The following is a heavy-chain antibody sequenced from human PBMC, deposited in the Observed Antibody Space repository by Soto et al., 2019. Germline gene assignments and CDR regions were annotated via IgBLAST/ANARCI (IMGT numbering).Heavy chain of an antibody. CDR3: ARDQGGITGTHAAFDI. J-gene: IGHJ3*02. Sequence: QVQLVQSGAEVKKPGSSVKVSCKASGGTFSSYAISWVRQAPGQGLEWMGGIIPIFGTANYAQKFQGRVTITEDESTSTAYMELSSLRSEDTAVYYCARDQGGITGTHAAFDIWGQGTMVTVSS. CDR2: IIPIFGTA. V-gene: IGHV1-69*12. D-gene: IGHD1-7*01. CDR1: GGTFSSYA.